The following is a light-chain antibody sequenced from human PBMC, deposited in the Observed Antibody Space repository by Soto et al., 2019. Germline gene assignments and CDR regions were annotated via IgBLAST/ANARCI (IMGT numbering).Light chain of an antibody. J-gene: IGKJ5*01. CDR3: QQYDDSIT. CDR2: GAS. V-gene: IGKV3-20*01. CDR1: QSVSSNY. Sequence: EIVLTQSPDTLSLSPGESATLSCRASQSVSSNYLAWYQQKPGRAPRLLIYGASNRATGIPDRFSGSGSGTDFTLTINRLEPEEFAVFYCQQYDDSITFGQGTRLEIE.